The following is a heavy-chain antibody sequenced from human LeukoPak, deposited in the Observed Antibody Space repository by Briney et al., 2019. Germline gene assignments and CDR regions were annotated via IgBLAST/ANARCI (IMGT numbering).Heavy chain of an antibody. Sequence: GGSLRLSCAASGFTFSIYAMSWVRQAPGKGLEWVSTLSGIGDSTYYADSVKGRFIISKDNSKNTLYLQMNSLRAEDTAVYYCATASRGWYDYWGQGTLLTVSS. J-gene: IGHJ4*02. V-gene: IGHV3-23*01. CDR1: GFTFSIYA. CDR3: ATASRGWYDY. CDR2: LSGIGDST. D-gene: IGHD6-19*01.